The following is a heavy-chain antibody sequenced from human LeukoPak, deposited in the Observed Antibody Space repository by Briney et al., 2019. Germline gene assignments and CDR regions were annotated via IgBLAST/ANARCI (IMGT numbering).Heavy chain of an antibody. CDR1: GGSISSYY. CDR2: IYYSGST. Sequence: SETLSHTCTVSGGSISSYYWSWIRQPPGKGLEWIGYIYYSGSTNYNPSLKSRVTISVDTSKNQFSLKLSSVTAADTAVYYCAGDHAFDIWGQGTVVTVSS. J-gene: IGHJ3*02. CDR3: AGDHAFDI. V-gene: IGHV4-59*01.